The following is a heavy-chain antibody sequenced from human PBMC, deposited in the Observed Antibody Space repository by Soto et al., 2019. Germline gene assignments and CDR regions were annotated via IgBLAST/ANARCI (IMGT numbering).Heavy chain of an antibody. J-gene: IGHJ5*02. V-gene: IGHV4-34*01. CDR2: INHVGGT. CDR3: VRIRYQLPSSVLWLDP. Sequence: SETLSLTCAVYGGFLSESYWTWIRQPPGKGLEWIGEINHVGGTNYNPSLKSRVTMSVDTSQNQFSLRLISVTAADTAMYFCVRIRYQLPSSVLWLDPWGQGTPVNVPQ. CDR1: GGFLSESY. D-gene: IGHD3-16*01.